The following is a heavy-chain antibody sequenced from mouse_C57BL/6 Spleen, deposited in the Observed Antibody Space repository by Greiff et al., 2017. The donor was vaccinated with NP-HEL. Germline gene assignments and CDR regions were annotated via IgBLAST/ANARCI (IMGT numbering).Heavy chain of an antibody. Sequence: EVQVVESGPVLVKPGASVKMSCKASGYTFTDYYMNWVKQSHGKSLEWIGVINPYNGGTSYNQKFKGKATLTVDKSSSTAYMELNSLTSEDSAVYYCARRQRDVEYYAMDYWGQGTSVTVSS. D-gene: IGHD6-1*01. CDR2: INPYNGGT. J-gene: IGHJ4*01. CDR1: GYTFTDYY. CDR3: ARRQRDVEYYAMDY. V-gene: IGHV1-19*01.